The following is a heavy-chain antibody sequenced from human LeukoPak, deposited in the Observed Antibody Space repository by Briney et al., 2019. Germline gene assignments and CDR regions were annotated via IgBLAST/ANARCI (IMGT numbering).Heavy chain of an antibody. Sequence: GGSLRLSGAASGFTFSSYAMSWVRQGPGKGLEWVSAISGRGGSTYYADSGKGRVTISRDNSKNTLYLQMNSLRAEDTAVYYCAKMAPRLRYFAWLPPVDYWGQGTLVTVSS. CDR3: AKMAPRLRYFAWLPPVDY. CDR2: ISGRGGST. V-gene: IGHV3-23*01. J-gene: IGHJ4*02. CDR1: GFTFSSYA. D-gene: IGHD3-9*01.